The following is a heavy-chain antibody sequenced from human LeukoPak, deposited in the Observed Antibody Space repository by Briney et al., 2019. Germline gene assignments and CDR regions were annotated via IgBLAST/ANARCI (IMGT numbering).Heavy chain of an antibody. CDR1: VFTFRIYG. J-gene: IGHJ5*02. CDR3: ANVHWGGRYENWFAT. Sequence: PGGSLRLSCGASVFTFRIYGMNGVRQAPGKGLEWISYISSSSSHIYYADSVKGRFTISRDNAKNSLYLQMNSLRDEDTAVYYCANVHWGGRYENWFATWCQGTLVTVSS. V-gene: IGHV3-48*02. CDR2: ISSSSSHI. D-gene: IGHD7-27*01.